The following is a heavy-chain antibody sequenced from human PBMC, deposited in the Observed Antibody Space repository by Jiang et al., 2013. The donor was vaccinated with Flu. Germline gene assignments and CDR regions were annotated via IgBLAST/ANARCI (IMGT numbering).Heavy chain of an antibody. D-gene: IGHD2-15*01. V-gene: IGHV1-2*02. CDR3: ARPRYCSGGSCYRFDP. Sequence: KKPGASVKVSCKASGYTFTGYYMHWVRQAPGQGLEWMGWINPNSGGTNYAQKFQGRVTMTRDTSISTAYMELSRLRSDDTAVYYCARPRYCSGGSCYRFDPWGQGTLVTVSS. CDR1: GYTFTGYY. J-gene: IGHJ5*02. CDR2: INPNSGGT.